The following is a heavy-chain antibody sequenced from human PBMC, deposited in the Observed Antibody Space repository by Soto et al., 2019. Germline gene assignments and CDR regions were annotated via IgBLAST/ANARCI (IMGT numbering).Heavy chain of an antibody. D-gene: IGHD1-26*01. J-gene: IGHJ4*02. CDR2: IHYSGIN. Sequence: SETLSLTCTVSGDFISSHYWSWIRQPPGKGLECIGYIHYSGINIYNPSLKSRVTISLDTSKNQFSLKLASVTAADTAMYYCARLPNTGTHPPFDYWGLGTLVTVSS. V-gene: IGHV4-59*08. CDR1: GDFISSHY. CDR3: ARLPNTGTHPPFDY.